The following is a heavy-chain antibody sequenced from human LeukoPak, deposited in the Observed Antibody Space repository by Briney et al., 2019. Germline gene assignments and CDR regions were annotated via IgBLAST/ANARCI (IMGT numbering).Heavy chain of an antibody. Sequence: SGTLSLTCTVSGDSISSKNYYWGWIRQPPGEGLEWIGSIYYSGSTNYNPSLKSRLTISVDTSKNQFSLKLSSVTAADTAMYYCARIRVPPTTPYYYYGMDVWGQGTTVTVSS. CDR2: IYYSGST. D-gene: IGHD2-15*01. J-gene: IGHJ6*02. CDR3: ARIRVPPTTPYYYYGMDV. CDR1: GDSISSKNYY. V-gene: IGHV4-39*01.